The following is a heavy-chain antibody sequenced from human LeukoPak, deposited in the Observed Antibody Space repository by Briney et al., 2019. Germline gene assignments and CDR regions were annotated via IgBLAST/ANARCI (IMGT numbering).Heavy chain of an antibody. D-gene: IGHD3-22*01. CDR1: GFTFSSYS. V-gene: IGHV3-21*01. CDR3: ARDRGPYCDSSGQSDY. Sequence: GGSLRLSCAASGFTFSSYSMNWVRQAPGKGLEWVSSISSSSSYIYYADSVKGRFTISRDNAKNSLYLQMNSLRAEDTAVYYCARDRGPYCDSSGQSDYWGQGTLVTVSS. J-gene: IGHJ4*02. CDR2: ISSSSSYI.